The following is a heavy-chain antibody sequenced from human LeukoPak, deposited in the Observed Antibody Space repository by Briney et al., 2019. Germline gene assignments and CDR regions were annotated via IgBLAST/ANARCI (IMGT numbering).Heavy chain of an antibody. J-gene: IGHJ4*02. V-gene: IGHV3-7*01. CDR1: AFTFRSYC. D-gene: IGHD4-17*01. CDR2: INQDESEK. CDR3: ARDGAPFDS. Sequence: LRLSCAASAFTFRSYCMSWVPQAPGKGLEWVANINQDESEKYYVDSVKGRFSSSRDNARNLVYLQMNNLRAEDTAVYFCARDGAPFDSWGQGTLVSVSS.